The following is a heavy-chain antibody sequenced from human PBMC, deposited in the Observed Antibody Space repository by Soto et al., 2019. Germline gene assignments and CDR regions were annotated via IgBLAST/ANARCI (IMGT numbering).Heavy chain of an antibody. CDR2: ITSDTKTI. V-gene: IGHV3-48*02. CDR3: ARSVEGHFDY. Sequence: EVQLVESGGNLVQPGGSLRLSCAASGFRFSIYSMNWVRQAPGKGLEWSAYITSDTKTIKYADSVKGRLTISRDNGKNSVYLHMNSLRDEDTAVYYCARSVEGHFDYWGQGTVVTVS. CDR1: GFRFSIYS. D-gene: IGHD6-19*01. J-gene: IGHJ4*02.